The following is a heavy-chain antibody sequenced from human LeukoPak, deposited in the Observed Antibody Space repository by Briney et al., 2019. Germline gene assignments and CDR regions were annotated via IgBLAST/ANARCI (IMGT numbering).Heavy chain of an antibody. V-gene: IGHV1-24*01. CDR3: LVVAATPDAFDI. CDR1: GYTLTELS. J-gene: IGHJ3*02. D-gene: IGHD2-15*01. CDR2: FDPGDGET. Sequence: GASVKVSCKVSGYTLTELSVHWVRQAPGKGLEWMGTFDPGDGETIYAQKFQGRVTMTEDTSTDTAYMELSSLRSEDTAVYYCLVVAATPDAFDIWGQGTMVTVSS.